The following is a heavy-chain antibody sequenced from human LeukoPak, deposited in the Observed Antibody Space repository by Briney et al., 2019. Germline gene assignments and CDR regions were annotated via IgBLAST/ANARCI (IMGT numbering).Heavy chain of an antibody. V-gene: IGHV3-48*01. D-gene: IGHD6-19*01. Sequence: QAGGSLRLSCAASGFTFSSYAMHWVRQAPGKGLEWVSYISSSSSTIYYADSVKGRFTISRDNAKNSLSLQMNSLRAEDTAVYYCAREVAGFDYWGQGTLVTVSS. CDR1: GFTFSSYA. CDR3: AREVAGFDY. J-gene: IGHJ4*02. CDR2: ISSSSSTI.